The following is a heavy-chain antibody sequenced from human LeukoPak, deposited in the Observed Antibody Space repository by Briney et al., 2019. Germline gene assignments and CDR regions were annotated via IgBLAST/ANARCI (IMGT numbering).Heavy chain of an antibody. CDR1: GFTVSSNY. CDR2: IYSGGST. V-gene: IGHV3-66*01. D-gene: IGHD5-18*01. Sequence: GGSLRLSCAASGFTVSSNYMSWVRQAPGKGLEWVSVIYSGGSTYYADSVKGRFTISRDNSKNTLYLQMNSLRAEDTAVYYCAKDPRYSYGRNWFDPWGQGTLVTVSS. J-gene: IGHJ5*02. CDR3: AKDPRYSYGRNWFDP.